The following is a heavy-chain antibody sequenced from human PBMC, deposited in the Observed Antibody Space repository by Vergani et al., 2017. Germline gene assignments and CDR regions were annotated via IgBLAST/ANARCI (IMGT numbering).Heavy chain of an antibody. J-gene: IGHJ4*02. Sequence: QLQLQQSGPGLVKPSETLFLTCTVSADSISSGSYYWGWIRQPPGKSLEWIGSIYYSGLTYYNPSLKSRVAISVDTSKNQFSLKVSSVTAADTAVYYCARRLQYGSGSQIIDYWGQGTLVTVSS. CDR3: ARRLQYGSGSQIIDY. V-gene: IGHV4-39*01. CDR1: ADSISSGSYY. CDR2: IYYSGLT. D-gene: IGHD3-10*01.